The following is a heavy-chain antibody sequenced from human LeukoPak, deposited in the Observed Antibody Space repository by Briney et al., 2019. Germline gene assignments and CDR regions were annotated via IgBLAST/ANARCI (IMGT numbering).Heavy chain of an antibody. CDR3: ARYSSSWFYFDY. Sequence: SETLSLTCTVSGGSISSYYWSWIRQPPGKGLEWIGYIDYSGSTNYNPSLKSRVTISVDTSKNQFSLKLSSVTAADTAVYYCARYSSSWFYFDYWGQGTLVTVSS. J-gene: IGHJ4*02. CDR2: IDYSGST. V-gene: IGHV4-59*01. CDR1: GGSISSYY. D-gene: IGHD6-13*01.